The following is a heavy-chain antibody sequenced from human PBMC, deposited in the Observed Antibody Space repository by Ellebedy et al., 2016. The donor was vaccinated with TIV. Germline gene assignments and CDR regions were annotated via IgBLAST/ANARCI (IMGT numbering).Heavy chain of an antibody. CDR2: ISGSGGST. J-gene: IGHJ6*02. CDR3: ANSGVSYYDYYYYGMDV. V-gene: IGHV3-23*01. Sequence: GESLKISCAASGFTFSSYAMSWVRQAPGKGLEWVSAISGSGGSTYYADSVKGRFTISRDNSKNTLYLQMNSLRAEDTPVYYCANSGVSYYDYYYYGMDVWGQGTTVTVSS. CDR1: GFTFSSYA. D-gene: IGHD3-10*01.